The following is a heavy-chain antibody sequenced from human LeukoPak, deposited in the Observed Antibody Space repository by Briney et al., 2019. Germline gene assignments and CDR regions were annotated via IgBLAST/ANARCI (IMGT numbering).Heavy chain of an antibody. Sequence: PGGSLRLSCAASGFTFSSSAMSWVRQAPGKGLEWVSGITYSGGSTYYADSVKGRFTISRDNSKNTLYLQMNSLRAEDTAADYCAKGVSGNFPFDYWGQGTLVTVS. CDR2: ITYSGGST. D-gene: IGHD1-26*01. J-gene: IGHJ4*02. CDR3: AKGVSGNFPFDY. V-gene: IGHV3-23*01. CDR1: GFTFSSSA.